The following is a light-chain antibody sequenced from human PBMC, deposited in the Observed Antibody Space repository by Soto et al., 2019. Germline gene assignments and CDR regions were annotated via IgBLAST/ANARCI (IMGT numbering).Light chain of an antibody. CDR3: CAYAGSRNLV. Sequence: QSALTQPASVSGSPGQSITISCTGTSSDVGRYDLVSWYQQHPGKVPKLMVFEGNERPSGVSNRFSASKSGNTASLTIFGLQAEDEADYYCCAYAGSRNLVFGGGTKVTVL. V-gene: IGLV2-23*01. J-gene: IGLJ2*01. CDR1: SSDVGRYDL. CDR2: EGN.